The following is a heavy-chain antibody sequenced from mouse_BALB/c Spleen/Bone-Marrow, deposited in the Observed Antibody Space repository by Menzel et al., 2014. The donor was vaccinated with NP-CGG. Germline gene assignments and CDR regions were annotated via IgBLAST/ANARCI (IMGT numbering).Heavy chain of an antibody. CDR1: GFTFSSFG. CDR2: ISSGSSTI. CDR3: ARRYRYDYFDY. J-gene: IGHJ2*01. V-gene: IGHV5-17*02. D-gene: IGHD2-14*01. Sequence: EVMLVESGGGLVQPGGSRKLSCAASGFTFSSFGMHWVRQAPEKGLEWVAYISSGSSTIYYADTVKGRFTIPRDNPKNTLFLEMTSLRSEDTAKYYCARRYRYDYFDYWGQGTTLTVSS.